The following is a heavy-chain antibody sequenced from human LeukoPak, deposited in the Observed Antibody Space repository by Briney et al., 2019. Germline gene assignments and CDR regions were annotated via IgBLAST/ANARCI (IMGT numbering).Heavy chain of an antibody. CDR2: IYSGGST. J-gene: IGHJ5*02. CDR3: ARVLGSPYDYVWGSSPRFDP. CDR1: GFTVSSNY. Sequence: PGGSLRLSCAASGFTVSSNYMSWVRQAPGKGLEWVSVIYSGGSTYYADSVKGRFTISRDNSKNTLYLQMNSLRAEDTAVYYCARVLGSPYDYVWGSSPRFDPWGQGTLVTVSS. D-gene: IGHD3-16*01. V-gene: IGHV3-66*01.